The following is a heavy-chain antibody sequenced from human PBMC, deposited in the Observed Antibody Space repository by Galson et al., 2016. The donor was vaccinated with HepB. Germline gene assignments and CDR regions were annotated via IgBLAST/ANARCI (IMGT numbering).Heavy chain of an antibody. V-gene: IGHV3-30*18. CDR3: AKEEGSILRFLEWLSRLDP. CDR2: ISYDGSNK. CDR1: GFTFSRSD. J-gene: IGHJ5*02. Sequence: SLRLSCAASGFTFSRSDMYWVRQAPGKGLEWVGLISYDGSNKYYADSVKGRFTISRDNSKNTLYLQMNSLRVEDTAVYYCAKEEGSILRFLEWLSRLDPWGQGTLVTVSS. D-gene: IGHD3-3*01.